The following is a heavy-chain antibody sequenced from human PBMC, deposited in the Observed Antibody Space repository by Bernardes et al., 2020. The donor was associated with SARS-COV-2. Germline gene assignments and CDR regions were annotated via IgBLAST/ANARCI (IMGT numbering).Heavy chain of an antibody. J-gene: IGHJ5*02. CDR3: ARQVGITVFLDP. D-gene: IGHD3-3*01. CDR1: GGSISNYY. Sequence: SETLSLTCTVSGGSISNYYWNWMRQPPGKGLEWIGYVYHSGSANYNPSLKSRVTMSVDTSKNQFSLKLSSVTAADTAVYYCARQVGITVFLDPWGQGTLVTVSS. CDR2: VYHSGSA. V-gene: IGHV4-59*08.